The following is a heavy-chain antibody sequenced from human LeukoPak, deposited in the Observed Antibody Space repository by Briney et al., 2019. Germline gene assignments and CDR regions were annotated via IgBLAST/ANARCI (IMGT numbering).Heavy chain of an antibody. V-gene: IGHV3-33*01. CDR3: ARDREGSDVPYFDY. CDR1: GFTFSSYG. CDR2: IWYDGSNK. Sequence: GRSLRLSCAASGFTFSSYGMHWVRQAPGKGLEWVAVIWYDGSNKYYADSVKGRFTISRDNSKNTLYLQMNSLIAEDTAVYYCARDREGSDVPYFDYWGQGTLVTVSS. J-gene: IGHJ4*02. D-gene: IGHD6-19*01.